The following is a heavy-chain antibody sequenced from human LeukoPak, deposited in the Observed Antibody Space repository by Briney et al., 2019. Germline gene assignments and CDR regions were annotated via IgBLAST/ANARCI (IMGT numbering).Heavy chain of an antibody. V-gene: IGHV3-23*01. D-gene: IGHD1-26*01. CDR1: GFSVSSRA. Sequence: GGSLRLSCAASGFSVSSRAMSWVRQAPGKGLEWVPTISNSGYNTWYADSVKGRFTISRDNSQNTLYLQMSSLRAEDTALYYCARHDGSSFIYYVDHWGQGALVTVSS. J-gene: IGHJ4*02. CDR2: ISNSGYNT. CDR3: ARHDGSSFIYYVDH.